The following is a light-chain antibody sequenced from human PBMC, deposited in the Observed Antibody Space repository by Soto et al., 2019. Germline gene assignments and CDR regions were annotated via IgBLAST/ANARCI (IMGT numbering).Light chain of an antibody. CDR2: DAS. V-gene: IGKV1-33*01. J-gene: IGKJ2*01. CDR1: QDIRNY. Sequence: DIQMTQSPSSLSASVGDRVTITCQASQDIRNYLNWYQQKPGKAPRLLIFDASNLKTGVSSRFGGSGSGTDFAFTITSLQPEDIATYYCQQFDNLPYTFGQGTKLEIK. CDR3: QQFDNLPYT.